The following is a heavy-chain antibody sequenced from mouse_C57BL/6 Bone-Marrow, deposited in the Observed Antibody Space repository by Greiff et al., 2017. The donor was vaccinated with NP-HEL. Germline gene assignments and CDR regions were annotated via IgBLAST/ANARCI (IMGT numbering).Heavy chain of an antibody. Sequence: EVKLVESGGGLVKPGGSLKLSCAASGFTFSSYTMSWVRQTPEKRLEWVATISGGGGNTYYPDSVKGRFTISRDNAKNTLYLKMSSLRSEDTALYYCARKAYYSNLYYAMDYWGQGTSVTVSA. CDR3: ARKAYYSNLYYAMDY. CDR1: GFTFSSYT. J-gene: IGHJ4*01. V-gene: IGHV5-9*01. D-gene: IGHD2-5*01. CDR2: ISGGGGNT.